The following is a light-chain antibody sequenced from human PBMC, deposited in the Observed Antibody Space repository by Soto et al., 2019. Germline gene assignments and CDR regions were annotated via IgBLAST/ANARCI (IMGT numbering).Light chain of an antibody. J-gene: IGLJ1*01. V-gene: IGLV2-11*01. CDR1: SSNVGGYNY. CDR2: DVY. Sequence: SALTQPRSVSGSPGQSVTISCTGTSSNVGGYNYVSWYQHHPGKAPKLVIYDVYNRPSGVPDRFSGSKSDNTASLTISGLQAEDEADYYCCSYAGSNTFYDFVTGTRSPS. CDR3: CSYAGSNTFYD.